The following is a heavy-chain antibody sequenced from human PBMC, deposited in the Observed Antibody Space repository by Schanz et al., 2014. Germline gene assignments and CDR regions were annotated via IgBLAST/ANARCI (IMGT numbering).Heavy chain of an antibody. Sequence: LQLAESGGGVIQPGASLRLSCAASGLPFSRHTMHWVRQSPSKGLDWVSIISGTGSTPYYADSVKGRYTISRDNSKNTLSLQMNRLRAEDTAVYYCANRGHLRGWFDSWGQGILVTVSS. CDR2: ISGTGSTP. D-gene: IGHD3-10*01. V-gene: IGHV3-23*04. CDR3: ANRGHLRGWFDS. J-gene: IGHJ5*01. CDR1: GLPFSRHT.